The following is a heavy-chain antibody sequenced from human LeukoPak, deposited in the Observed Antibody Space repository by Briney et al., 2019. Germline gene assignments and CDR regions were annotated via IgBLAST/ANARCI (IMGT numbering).Heavy chain of an antibody. Sequence: GGSLRLSCAALGFTFNSHSLSWVRQAPGKGLEWVSYISSTSSIIYYADSVKGRFTISRDYAKNSLYLQMNSLRVEDTAVYYCARDKVGSTANFDYWGQGTLVTVSS. CDR2: ISSTSSII. J-gene: IGHJ4*02. CDR1: GFTFNSHS. CDR3: ARDKVGSTANFDY. V-gene: IGHV3-48*04. D-gene: IGHD1-26*01.